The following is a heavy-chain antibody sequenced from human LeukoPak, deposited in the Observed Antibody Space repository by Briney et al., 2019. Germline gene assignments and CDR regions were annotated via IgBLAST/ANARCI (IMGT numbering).Heavy chain of an antibody. J-gene: IGHJ3*02. CDR1: GFTFSSYA. CDR2: ISYDGSNK. D-gene: IGHD4-23*01. Sequence: GGSLRLSCAASGFTFSSYAMHWVRQAPGKGLEWVAVISYDGSNKYYADSVKGRFTISRDNSKNTLYLQMNSLRAEDTAVYYCARDGAVVMRDAFDIWGQGTMVTVSS. V-gene: IGHV3-30*04. CDR3: ARDGAVVMRDAFDI.